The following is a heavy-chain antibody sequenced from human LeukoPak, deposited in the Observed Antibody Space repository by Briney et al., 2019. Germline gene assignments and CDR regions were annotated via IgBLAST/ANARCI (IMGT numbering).Heavy chain of an antibody. V-gene: IGHV4-39*01. CDR1: GDSVTNTNYY. CDR2: VYYSGSA. D-gene: IGHD3-10*01. J-gene: IGHJ4*02. Sequence: SETLSLTCTVSGDSVTNTNYYWGWIRRPPGKGREWIGSVYYSGSALHNPSLQSRVTLSVDTSKNQFSLKLISVTAADTAVYHCARHGGDASASSKFDYWGQGTPLIVSS. CDR3: ARHGGDASASSKFDY.